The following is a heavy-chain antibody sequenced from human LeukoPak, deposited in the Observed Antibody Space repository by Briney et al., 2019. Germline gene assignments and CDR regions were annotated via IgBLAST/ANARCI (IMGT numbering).Heavy chain of an antibody. CDR2: IFPGDSDT. D-gene: IGHD3-22*01. Sequence: GESLKISCKGSGYSFTSYWIGWVRQKPGKGLEWMGIIFPGDSDTRYSPSFQGQVTISADKSISTAYLQWSSLKASDTAMYYCARRLTYVSRAYYCLDYWGQGTLVTVSS. V-gene: IGHV5-51*01. CDR3: ARRLTYVSRAYYCLDY. J-gene: IGHJ4*02. CDR1: GYSFTSYW.